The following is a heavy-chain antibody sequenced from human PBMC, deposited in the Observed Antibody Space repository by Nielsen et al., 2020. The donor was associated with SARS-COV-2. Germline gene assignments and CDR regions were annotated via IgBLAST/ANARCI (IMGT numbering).Heavy chain of an antibody. CDR1: GGSISPHY. CDR3: GRVIALATVIDYYYIDV. V-gene: IGHV4-59*11. Sequence: SETLSLTCTVSGGSISPHYWNWIRQSPGKGLEWIGDIYYSGSTKYNPSLKSRVTISVDTSKNQLSLRLTSVTAADTAVYYCGRVIALATVIDYYYIDVWGKGTTVTVS. J-gene: IGHJ6*03. D-gene: IGHD2/OR15-2a*01. CDR2: IYYSGST.